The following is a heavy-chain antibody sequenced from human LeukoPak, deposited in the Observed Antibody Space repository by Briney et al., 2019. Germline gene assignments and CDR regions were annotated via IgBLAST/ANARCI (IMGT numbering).Heavy chain of an antibody. Sequence: SETLSLTCTVSGGSISSYYWSWIRQPPGKGLEWIGDIYYSGSTNYNPSLKSRVTISVDASKNQFSLRLSSVTAADTAVYYCARVRDYDFWSGSTWYFDLWGRGTLVTVSS. CDR2: IYYSGST. D-gene: IGHD3-3*01. J-gene: IGHJ2*01. V-gene: IGHV4-59*01. CDR3: ARVRDYDFWSGSTWYFDL. CDR1: GGSISSYY.